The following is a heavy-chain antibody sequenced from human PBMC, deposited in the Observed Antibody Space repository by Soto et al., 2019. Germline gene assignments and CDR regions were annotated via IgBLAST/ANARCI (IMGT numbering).Heavy chain of an antibody. J-gene: IGHJ6*04. Sequence: GESLKISCQGSGYSFASYWIGWVRQMPGKDLEWMGIIYPGDSDTRYSPSFQGQVTISADKSLRTGYLQWTSLKASDTALYYCARTRSFTLGFYYDGMDVWGKGTTVTVSS. CDR3: ARTRSFTLGFYYDGMDV. CDR2: IYPGDSDT. V-gene: IGHV5-51*01. D-gene: IGHD6-6*01. CDR1: GYSFASYW.